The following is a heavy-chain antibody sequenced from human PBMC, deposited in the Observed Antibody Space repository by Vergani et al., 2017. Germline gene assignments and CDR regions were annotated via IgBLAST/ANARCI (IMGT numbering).Heavy chain of an antibody. CDR1: GFTFSSYG. J-gene: IGHJ5*02. Sequence: QVQLVESGGGVVQPGGSLRLSCAASGFTFSSYGMHWVRQAPGKGLEWVAFIRYDGNNKYYADSVKGRFTISRDNAKNSLYLQMNSLRAEDTAVYYCATGRGSEANWFDAWGQGTLVTVSS. D-gene: IGHD1-26*01. CDR3: ATGRGSEANWFDA. CDR2: IRYDGNNK. V-gene: IGHV3-30*02.